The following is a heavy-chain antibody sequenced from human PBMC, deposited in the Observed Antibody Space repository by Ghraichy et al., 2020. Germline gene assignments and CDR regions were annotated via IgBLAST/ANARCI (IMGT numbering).Heavy chain of an antibody. J-gene: IGHJ6*02. D-gene: IGHD3-10*01. CDR3: ARDLRPLWFGELLYYYYGMDV. Sequence: SQTLSLTCAISGDSVSSNSAAWNWIRQSPSRGLEWLGRTYYRSKWYNDYAVSVKSRITINPDTSKNQFSLQLNSVTPEDTAVYYCARDLRPLWFGELLYYYYGMDVWGQGTTVTVSS. V-gene: IGHV6-1*01. CDR1: GDSVSSNSAA. CDR2: TYYRSKWYN.